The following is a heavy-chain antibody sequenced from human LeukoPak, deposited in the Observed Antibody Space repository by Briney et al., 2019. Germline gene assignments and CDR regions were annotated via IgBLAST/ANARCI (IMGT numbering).Heavy chain of an antibody. Sequence: GGSLRLSCTASRFTFSTYTMHWVRQAPGKGPEWVAVISYDVNRALYADSVKGRFTISRDNSKNTLYLQMNSLRAEDTAVYYCATPIVGARVDYWGQGTLVTVSS. D-gene: IGHD1-26*01. V-gene: IGHV3-30-3*01. CDR3: ATPIVGARVDY. CDR1: RFTFSTYT. CDR2: ISYDVNRA. J-gene: IGHJ4*02.